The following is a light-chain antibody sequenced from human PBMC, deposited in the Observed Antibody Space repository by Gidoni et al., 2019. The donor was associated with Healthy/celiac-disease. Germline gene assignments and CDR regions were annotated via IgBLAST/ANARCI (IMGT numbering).Light chain of an antibody. CDR3: QQYGSAPLFT. CDR1: QSVSSSY. J-gene: IGKJ3*01. V-gene: IGKV3-20*01. Sequence: DIVLTQSPGTLSLSPGERATLSCRASQSVSSSYLAWYQQKPGQAPRLRSYGASSRATGIPDRFSGSGSGTDFTLTISRLEPEDFAVYYCQQYGSAPLFTFGPGTKVEIK. CDR2: GAS.